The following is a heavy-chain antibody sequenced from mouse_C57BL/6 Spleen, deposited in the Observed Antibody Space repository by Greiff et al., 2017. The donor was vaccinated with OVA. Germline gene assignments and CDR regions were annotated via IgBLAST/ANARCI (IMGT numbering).Heavy chain of an antibody. CDR3: ARSGITTVVATDFDY. V-gene: IGHV1-50*01. CDR1: GYTFTSYW. J-gene: IGHJ2*01. Sequence: VQLQQPGAELVKPGASVKLSCKASGYTFTSYWMQWVKQRPGQGLEWIGEIDPSDSYTNYNQKFKGKATLTVDTSSSTAYMQLSSLTSEDSAVYYCARSGITTVVATDFDYWGQGTTLTVSS. CDR2: IDPSDSYT. D-gene: IGHD1-1*01.